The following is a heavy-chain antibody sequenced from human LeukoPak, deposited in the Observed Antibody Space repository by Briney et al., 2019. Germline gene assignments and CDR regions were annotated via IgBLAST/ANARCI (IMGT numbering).Heavy chain of an antibody. CDR2: IKSKTDGGTT. V-gene: IGHV3-15*01. CDR1: GFTFSDYY. D-gene: IGHD3-10*01. CDR3: TTNGGITMVRGVDY. J-gene: IGHJ4*02. Sequence: PGGTLRLSCAASGFTFSDYYMSWIRQAPGKGLEWVGRIKSKTDGGTTDYAAPVKGRFTISRDDSKNTLYLQMNSLKTEDTAVYYCTTNGGITMVRGVDYWGQGTLVTVSS.